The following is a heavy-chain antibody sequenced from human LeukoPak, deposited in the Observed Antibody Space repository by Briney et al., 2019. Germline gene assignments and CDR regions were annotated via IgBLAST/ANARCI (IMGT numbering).Heavy chain of an antibody. D-gene: IGHD1-26*01. Sequence: GGSLRLSCAASGFTFSSYWMSWVRQAPGKGLEWVANIRQDGSEKYYVDSVKGRYTISRDNAKNSLYLQMNSLRAEDTAVYYCARDKGADEGSKFDYWGQGTLVTVSS. CDR1: GFTFSSYW. J-gene: IGHJ4*02. CDR2: IRQDGSEK. CDR3: ARDKGADEGSKFDY. V-gene: IGHV3-7*03.